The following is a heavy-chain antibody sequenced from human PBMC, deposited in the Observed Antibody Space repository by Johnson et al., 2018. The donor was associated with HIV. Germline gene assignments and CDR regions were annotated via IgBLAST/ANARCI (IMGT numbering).Heavy chain of an antibody. CDR1: GFSFSSYW. CDR2: IKQDGSEK. Sequence: VQLVESGGGLVQPGGSLRLSCAASGFSFSSYWMSWVRQAPGKGLEWVANIKQDGSEKYYLDSVKGRFTISRDNAKNSLYLQMNSLRAEDTALYYCARDTTMRVVSDAFDIWGQGTMVTVSS. D-gene: IGHD3-22*01. CDR3: ARDTTMRVVSDAFDI. V-gene: IGHV3-7*03. J-gene: IGHJ3*02.